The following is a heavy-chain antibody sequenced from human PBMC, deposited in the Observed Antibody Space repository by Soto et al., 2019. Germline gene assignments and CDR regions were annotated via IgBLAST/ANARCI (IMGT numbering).Heavy chain of an antibody. CDR1: GGSFSGYY. CDR3: ARVRSHNWNYVNYYYYYGMDV. CDR2: INHSGST. Sequence: SETLSLTCAVYGGSFSGYYWSWIRQPPGKGLEWSGEINHSGSTNYNPSLRSRVTISVDTSKNQFSLKLSSVTAADTAVYYCARVRSHNWNYVNYYYYYGMDVWGQGTTVTVSS. J-gene: IGHJ6*02. D-gene: IGHD1-7*01. V-gene: IGHV4-34*01.